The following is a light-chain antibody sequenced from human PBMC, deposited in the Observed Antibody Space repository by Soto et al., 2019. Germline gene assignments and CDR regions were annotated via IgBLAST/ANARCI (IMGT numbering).Light chain of an antibody. CDR1: QSVLYSSNNKNY. CDR3: QQYPTTPWT. J-gene: IGKJ1*01. Sequence: DIVMTQSPDSLAVSLGERATINCKSSQSVLYSSNNKNYLAWYQQKPGQPPKALIYWASTRESGVPDRFSGSRSATDFTLTISSLQAEDVAVYYCQQYPTTPWTLAQGTSV. V-gene: IGKV4-1*01. CDR2: WAS.